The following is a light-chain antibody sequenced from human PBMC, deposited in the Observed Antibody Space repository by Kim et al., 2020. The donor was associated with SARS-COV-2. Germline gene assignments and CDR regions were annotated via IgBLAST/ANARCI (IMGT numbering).Light chain of an antibody. CDR3: LLSYSGTWV. CDR1: TGAFTSGHY. J-gene: IGLJ3*02. Sequence: VTLPFGSGTGAFTSGHYPHWFQQRPGQAPRTLIYDRINKHSWTPARFSGSLLGGKAALTLSGAQPDDEADYYCLLSYSGTWVFGGGTQLTVL. V-gene: IGLV7-46*01. CDR2: DRI.